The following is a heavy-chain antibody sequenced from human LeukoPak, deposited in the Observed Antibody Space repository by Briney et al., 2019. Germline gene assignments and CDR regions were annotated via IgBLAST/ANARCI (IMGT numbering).Heavy chain of an antibody. D-gene: IGHD5-12*01. J-gene: IGHJ6*03. Sequence: KTSETLSLTCTVSGYSISSGYYWGWIRQPPGKGLEWIGSIYHSGSTYYNPSLKSRVTISVDTSKNQFSLKLSSVTAADTAVYYCAKALSGYDFLDYYYYYYMDVWGKGTTVTVSS. V-gene: IGHV4-38-2*02. CDR2: IYHSGST. CDR1: GYSISSGYY. CDR3: AKALSGYDFLDYYYYYYMDV.